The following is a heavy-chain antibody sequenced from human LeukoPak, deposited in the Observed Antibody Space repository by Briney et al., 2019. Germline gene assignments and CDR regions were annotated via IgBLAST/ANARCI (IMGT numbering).Heavy chain of an antibody. CDR2: IYSTGST. J-gene: IGHJ3*01. V-gene: IGHV4-4*07. CDR1: GGSISSYY. CDR3: ARDWGNWHAFDF. Sequence: SETLSLTCTVSGGSISSYYWSWIRQPAGEGLEWIGHIYSTGSTNYNPSLKSRVTLSVDRSKNQFSLRLNSVTAADTAVYYCARDWGNWHAFDFWGQGTVVTVSS. D-gene: IGHD3-16*01.